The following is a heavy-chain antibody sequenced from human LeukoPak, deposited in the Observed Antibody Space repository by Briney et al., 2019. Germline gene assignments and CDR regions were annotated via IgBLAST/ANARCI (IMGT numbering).Heavy chain of an antibody. CDR3: ARHGYSSSWDPNWFDP. CDR2: IYYSGST. Sequence: PSETLSLTCTVSGGSISSSSYYWGWIRQPPGKGLEWIGSIYYSGSTYYNPSLKSRVTISVDTSKNQFSLKLSSVTAADTAVYYCARHGYSSSWDPNWFDPWGQGTLVTVSS. D-gene: IGHD6-13*01. CDR1: GGSISSSSYY. V-gene: IGHV4-39*01. J-gene: IGHJ5*02.